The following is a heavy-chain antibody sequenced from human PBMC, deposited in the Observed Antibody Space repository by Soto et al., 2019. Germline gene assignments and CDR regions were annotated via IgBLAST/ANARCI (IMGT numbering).Heavy chain of an antibody. V-gene: IGHV4-4*02. D-gene: IGHD1-26*01. CDR1: GGSISNSNW. J-gene: IGHJ4*02. Sequence: QVQLQESGPVLVKPSWTLSLTCAVFGGSISNSNWWTWVRQPPGKGLDWIGEIFHSGSTNYNSSLMCRVIISVDKAHIQFSLKLSSVTAADTAVYYCAHRPLVGAAIWGQGTLVTVSS. CDR2: IFHSGST. CDR3: AHRPLVGAAI.